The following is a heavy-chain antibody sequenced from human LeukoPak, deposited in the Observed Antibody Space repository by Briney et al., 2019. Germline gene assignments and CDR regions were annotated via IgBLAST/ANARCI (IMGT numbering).Heavy chain of an antibody. J-gene: IGHJ6*03. D-gene: IGHD3-10*01. CDR3: ARIRYYYGSGMDYYYYYMDV. V-gene: IGHV4-38-2*02. Sequence: PSETLSLTCTVSGYSISSGYYWGWIRQPPGKGLEWIGRIYTSGSTNYNPSLKSRVTMSVDTSKNQFSLKLSSVTAADTAVYYCARIRYYYGSGMDYYYYYMDVWGKGTTVTISS. CDR1: GYSISSGYY. CDR2: IYTSGST.